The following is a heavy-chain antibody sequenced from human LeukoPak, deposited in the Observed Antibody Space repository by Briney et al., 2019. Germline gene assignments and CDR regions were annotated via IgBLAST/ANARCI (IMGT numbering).Heavy chain of an antibody. CDR1: GFTFSSYG. V-gene: IGHV3-33*01. D-gene: IGHD3-9*01. CDR2: IWYDGSNT. Sequence: PGRSLGLSWAASGFTFSSYGMHWVRQAPGKGLGWVAAIWYDGSNTYYADSVKGRFTISRDNSKNTLYLQMNSLRAEDTGVYYCARQDYDILTGYRYYYYGMDVWGQGTTVTVSS. J-gene: IGHJ6*02. CDR3: ARQDYDILTGYRYYYYGMDV.